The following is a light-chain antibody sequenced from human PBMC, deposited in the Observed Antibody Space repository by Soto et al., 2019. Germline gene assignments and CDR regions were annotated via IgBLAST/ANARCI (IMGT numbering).Light chain of an antibody. CDR1: QNVFTN. V-gene: IGKV3-15*01. CDR3: QQYNKWPLT. J-gene: IGKJ4*01. Sequence: EIVMTQSPATLSVSPGERATLSCRASQNVFTNLAWYQQKPGQASRLLIYGASTRATGIPARFSGSGSGTEFTLTISSLQSGDFAVYYCQQYNKWPLTFGGGTKVEIK. CDR2: GAS.